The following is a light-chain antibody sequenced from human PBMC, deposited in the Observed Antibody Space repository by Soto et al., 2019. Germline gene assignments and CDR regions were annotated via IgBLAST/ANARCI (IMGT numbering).Light chain of an antibody. CDR1: QSVNSNY. CDR2: GAS. CDR3: QQYGSSPIT. V-gene: IGKV3-20*01. Sequence: EIVLTQSPGTLSLSPGERATLSCRASQSVNSNYLAWYQQKSGQAPRLLIYGASSRATGIPDKFSGSGSGTDFPLTISRLEPEDFAAYYCQQYGSSPITFGQGTRLEIK. J-gene: IGKJ5*01.